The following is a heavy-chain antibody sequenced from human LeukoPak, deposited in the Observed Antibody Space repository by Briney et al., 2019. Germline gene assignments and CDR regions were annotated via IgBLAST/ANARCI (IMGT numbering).Heavy chain of an antibody. V-gene: IGHV3-48*03. J-gene: IGHJ4*02. CDR2: ISSSGSTI. CDR1: GFTSSSYE. D-gene: IGHD6-6*01. CDR3: TRDRDYSSSAPGY. Sequence: PGRSLRPSCTGSGFTSSSYEMNWVRQAPGKRLEWVSYISSSGSTINHAGCVKGRFTISRDNAENSLYLQMSSLRAEDTAVYYCTRDRDYSSSAPGYWGQGTLVTVSS.